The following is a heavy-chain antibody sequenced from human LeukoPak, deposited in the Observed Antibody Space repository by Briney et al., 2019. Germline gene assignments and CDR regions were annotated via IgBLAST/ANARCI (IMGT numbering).Heavy chain of an antibody. CDR2: VNPNSGGT. V-gene: IGHV1-2*02. J-gene: IGHJ4*02. Sequence: ASVKVSCKASGYTFTGYYIHWVRQAPGQGLEWMGWVNPNSGGTNYAQKFQGRVTMTRDTSISTAYMELSRLRSDDTAVYYCARESERWLQLNYWGQGTLVTVSS. CDR1: GYTFTGYY. D-gene: IGHD5-24*01. CDR3: ARESERWLQLNY.